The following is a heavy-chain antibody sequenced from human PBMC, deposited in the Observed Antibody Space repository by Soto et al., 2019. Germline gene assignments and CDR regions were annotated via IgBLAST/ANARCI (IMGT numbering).Heavy chain of an antibody. CDR1: GGTFSSYA. J-gene: IGHJ4*02. D-gene: IGHD3-10*01. Sequence: QVQLVQSWAEVKKPESSVKVSCKASGGTFSSYAINWVRQAPGQGLEWMGGIIPFFGIANYAQKVQGRVTITADESTRTAYMELSSLRSEDTAVYYCARDGLYGSRSYSPPLGFAYWCQGTRVTVSS. V-gene: IGHV1-69*12. CDR3: ARDGLYGSRSYSPPLGFAY. CDR2: IIPFFGIA.